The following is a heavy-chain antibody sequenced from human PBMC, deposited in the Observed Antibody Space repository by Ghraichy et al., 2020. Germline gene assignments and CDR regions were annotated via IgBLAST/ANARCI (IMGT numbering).Heavy chain of an antibody. CDR3: AKCPLPSCTSCPPHDAFDI. J-gene: IGHJ3*02. D-gene: IGHD2-2*01. CDR2: ISGSGGST. Sequence: GGSLRLSCAASGFTFSSYAMSWVRQAPGKGLEWVSAISGSGGSTYYADSVKGRFTISRDNSKNTLYLQMNSLRAEDTAVYYCAKCPLPSCTSCPPHDAFDIWGQGTMVTVSS. V-gene: IGHV3-23*01. CDR1: GFTFSSYA.